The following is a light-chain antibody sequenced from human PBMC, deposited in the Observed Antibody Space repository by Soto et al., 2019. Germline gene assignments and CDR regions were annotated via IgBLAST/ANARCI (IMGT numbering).Light chain of an antibody. V-gene: IGLV2-14*01. Sequence: QSALTQPASVSGSPGQSITISCTGTSSDIGTYNSVSWYQQHAGKVPKLIIYDVTNRPSGVSDRFSGSKSGNTASLAISGLQAENEADYCRTSYTTSSTLVFGGGTKVTVL. CDR3: TSYTTSSTLV. J-gene: IGLJ2*01. CDR1: SSDIGTYNS. CDR2: DVT.